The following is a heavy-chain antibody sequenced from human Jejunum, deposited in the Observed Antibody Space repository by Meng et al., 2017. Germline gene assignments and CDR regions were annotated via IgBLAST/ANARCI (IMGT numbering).Heavy chain of an antibody. CDR2: ICPYDSDT. V-gene: IGHV5-51*01. CDR1: GDKFTTYW. D-gene: IGHD2-21*01. J-gene: IGHJ4*02. Sequence: GESLKISCKGSGDKFTTYWIGWARQMPGKGLEWMGIICPYDSDTQYSPTFQGQVTISADKSTNSDYLQWSSLQASDTAMYFCGGRARDTRYYGDFDWGQGTRVTVSS. CDR3: GGRARDTRYYGDFD.